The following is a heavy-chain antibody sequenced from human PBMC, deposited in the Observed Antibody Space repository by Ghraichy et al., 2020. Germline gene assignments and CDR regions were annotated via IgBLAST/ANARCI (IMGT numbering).Heavy chain of an antibody. CDR2: MNPNSGNT. J-gene: IGHJ6*02. CDR1: GYTFTSYD. CDR3: ARRPNPDLVVVPENYGMDV. D-gene: IGHD2-2*01. Sequence: ASVKVSCKASGYTFTSYDINWVRQATGQGLEWMGWMNPNSGNTGYAQKFQGRVPMTRNTYISTAYMELSSLRSEDTAVYYCARRPNPDLVVVPENYGMDVWGQGPTVTVSS. V-gene: IGHV1-8*01.